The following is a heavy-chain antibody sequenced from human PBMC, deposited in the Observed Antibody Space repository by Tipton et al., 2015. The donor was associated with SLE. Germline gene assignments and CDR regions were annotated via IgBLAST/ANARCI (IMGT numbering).Heavy chain of an antibody. J-gene: IGHJ5*02. V-gene: IGHV4-59*01. D-gene: IGHD6-13*01. CDR3: ARAPGAAAGNWFDP. Sequence: TLSLTCTVSGGSISSYYWSWIRQPPGKGLEWIGYIYYSGSTNYNPSLKSRVTISVDTSKNQFSLKLSSVTAADTAVYYCARAPGAAAGNWFDPWGQGTLVTVSS. CDR1: GGSISSYY. CDR2: IYYSGST.